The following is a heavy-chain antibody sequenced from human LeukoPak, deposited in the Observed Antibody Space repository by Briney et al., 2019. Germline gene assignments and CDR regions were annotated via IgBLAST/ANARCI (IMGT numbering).Heavy chain of an antibody. CDR3: AKDRGVRYFDWLDY. J-gene: IGHJ4*02. CDR1: GFTFSSYG. CDR2: ISYDGSNK. D-gene: IGHD3-9*01. Sequence: GRSLRLSCAASGFTFSSYGMHWVRQAPGKGLEWVAVISYDGSNKYYADSVKGRFTISRDNPKNTLYLQMNSLRAEDTAVYYCAKDRGVRYFDWLDYWGQGTLVTVSS. V-gene: IGHV3-30*18.